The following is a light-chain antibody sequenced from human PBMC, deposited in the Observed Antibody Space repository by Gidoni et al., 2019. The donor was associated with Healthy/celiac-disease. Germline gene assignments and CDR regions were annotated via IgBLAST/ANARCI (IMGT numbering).Light chain of an antibody. CDR3: NSRDSSGNHYV. J-gene: IGLJ1*01. Sequence: SSELTPDPPVSLALGQTVRVTCQGDSLRRYYASWYQQKPGQAPVLVIYGKNNRPSGIPDRFSGSSSGNTASLTITGAQAEDEADYYCNSRDSSGNHYVFGTGTKVTVL. CDR2: GKN. V-gene: IGLV3-19*01. CDR1: SLRRYY.